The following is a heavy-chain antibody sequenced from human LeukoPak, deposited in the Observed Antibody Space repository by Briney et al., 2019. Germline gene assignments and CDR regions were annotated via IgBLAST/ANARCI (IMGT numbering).Heavy chain of an antibody. CDR3: AKDVEMATNWPYPKYYFDY. J-gene: IGHJ4*02. V-gene: IGHV3-23*01. Sequence: QTGGSLRLSCAASGFTFSSYAMSWVRQAPGKGLEWVSAISGSGGSTYYADSVKGRFTISRDNSKNTLYLQMNSLRAEDTAVYYCAKDVEMATNWPYPKYYFDYWGQGTLVTVSS. CDR2: ISGSGGST. D-gene: IGHD5-12*01. CDR1: GFTFSSYA.